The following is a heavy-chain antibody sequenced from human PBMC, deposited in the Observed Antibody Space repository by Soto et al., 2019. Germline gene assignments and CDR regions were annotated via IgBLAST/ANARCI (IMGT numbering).Heavy chain of an antibody. CDR3: VYGREEWTGPAGY. J-gene: IGHJ4*02. CDR1: GFTFSSYG. CDR2: ISYDGSNK. D-gene: IGHD3-3*01. Sequence: QVQLVESGGGVVQPGRSLRLSCAASGFTFSSYGMHWVRQAPGKGLEWLAVISYDGSNKYYADSVKGRFTISRDNSKNTLYLQMNSLRAEDTAVYYCVYGREEWTGPAGYWGQGTLVTVSS. V-gene: IGHV3-30*03.